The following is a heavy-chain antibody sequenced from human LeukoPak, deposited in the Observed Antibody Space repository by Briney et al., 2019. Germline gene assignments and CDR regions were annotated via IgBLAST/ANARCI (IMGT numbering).Heavy chain of an antibody. CDR1: GYTFTSYG. D-gene: IGHD3-10*01. CDR2: ISAYNGNT. Sequence: ASVKVSCKASGYTFTSYGISWVRQAPGQGLGWMGWISAYNGNTNYAQKLQGRVTMTTDTPTSTAYMELRSLRSDDTAVYYCARDLRARYYGSGSHDYWGQGTLVTVSS. J-gene: IGHJ4*02. CDR3: ARDLRARYYGSGSHDY. V-gene: IGHV1-18*01.